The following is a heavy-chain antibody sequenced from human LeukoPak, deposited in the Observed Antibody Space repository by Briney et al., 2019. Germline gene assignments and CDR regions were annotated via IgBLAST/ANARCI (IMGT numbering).Heavy chain of an antibody. CDR2: INRDGTTR. Sequence: GGSLRLSCVASGFTFSDYWMHWARQVPEKGLEWVARINRDGTTRSCADSVWGRFTISRDNAQNTVYLQMNSLKVDDTAVYFCARDFVVVSTPGDNFDYWGQGTLVTVSS. V-gene: IGHV3-74*01. CDR3: ARDFVVVSTPGDNFDY. J-gene: IGHJ4*02. D-gene: IGHD2-21*01. CDR1: GFTFSDYW.